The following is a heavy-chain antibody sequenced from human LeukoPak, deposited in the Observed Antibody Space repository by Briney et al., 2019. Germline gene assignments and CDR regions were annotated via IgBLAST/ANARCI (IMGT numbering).Heavy chain of an antibody. CDR2: ISWNSGSI. CDR1: GFTFDDYA. J-gene: IGHJ3*02. CDR3: AKSSSPRSDFRTGAFDI. D-gene: IGHD1-14*01. Sequence: GRSLRLSCAASGFTFDDYAMHWVRRAPGKGLEWVSGISWNSGSIGYGDSVKGRFTISRDNARNSLYLQMSSLRAEDTALYYRAKSSSPRSDFRTGAFDIWGQGAMVTVSS. V-gene: IGHV3-9*01.